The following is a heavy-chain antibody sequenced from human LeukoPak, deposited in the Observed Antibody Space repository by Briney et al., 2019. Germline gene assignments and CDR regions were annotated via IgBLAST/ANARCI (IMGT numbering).Heavy chain of an antibody. D-gene: IGHD5-24*01. CDR3: AKSGYNRFDY. J-gene: IGHJ4*02. V-gene: IGHV3-23*01. Sequence: GGSLRLSCAASGFTFSSYEMNWVRQAPGKGLEWVSTISGSGRGSNTYYADSLKGRFTISRDNSKNTLYLQMNSLRAEDTAIYYCAKSGYNRFDYWGQGTLVTVSS. CDR2: ISGSGRGSNT. CDR1: GFTFSSYE.